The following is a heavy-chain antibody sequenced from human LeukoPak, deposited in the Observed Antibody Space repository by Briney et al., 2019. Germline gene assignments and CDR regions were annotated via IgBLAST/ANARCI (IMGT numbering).Heavy chain of an antibody. Sequence: PGGSLRLSCAASGFTFSTYTMHWVRQAPGKGLEYVSVISGNGDITYYANSMKGRLTISRDDSKNTLYLQMGSLRPEDMAVYYCRAVAATNEVGYWGQGTLVTVSS. CDR2: ISGNGDIT. V-gene: IGHV3-64*01. J-gene: IGHJ4*02. D-gene: IGHD6-19*01. CDR1: GFTFSTYT. CDR3: RAVAATNEVGY.